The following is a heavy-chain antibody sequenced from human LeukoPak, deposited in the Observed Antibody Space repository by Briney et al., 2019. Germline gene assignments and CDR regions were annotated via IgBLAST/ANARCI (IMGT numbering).Heavy chain of an antibody. Sequence: ASVKVSCKASGYTFSGYYMHWVRQTPGQGLEWMGWINPSSGGTKYAQKFQGRVTMTRETSITTAFMELSSLTSDDTAMYYCARTMSYHWRIDYWGQGTLVAVSS. D-gene: IGHD3-16*02. V-gene: IGHV1-2*02. CDR2: INPSSGGT. CDR1: GYTFSGYY. CDR3: ARTMSYHWRIDY. J-gene: IGHJ4*02.